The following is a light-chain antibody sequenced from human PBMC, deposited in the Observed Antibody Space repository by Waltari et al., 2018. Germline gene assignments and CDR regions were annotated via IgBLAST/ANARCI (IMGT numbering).Light chain of an antibody. CDR1: GSDVGGYDY. CDR2: AVS. CDR3: SSYTTITLLV. V-gene: IGLV2-14*01. Sequence: QSALTQPASVSGSPGQSITISCTGSGSDVGGYDYVSWYQQHPGKAPKLIIYAVSNRASGVSKRFSGSKSGNTASLTISGLQAEDEAYYYCSSYTTITLLVFGTGTRVIV. J-gene: IGLJ1*01.